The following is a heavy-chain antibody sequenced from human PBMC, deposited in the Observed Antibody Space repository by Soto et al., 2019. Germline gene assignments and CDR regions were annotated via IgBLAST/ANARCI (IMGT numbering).Heavy chain of an antibody. Sequence: QVQLVQSGAEVKKPGSSVKVSCKASGGTFSSYAISWVRQAPGQGLEWMGGIIPIFGTANYAQKFQGRVTITADESTSTAYMELSSLRSEDTAVYYCARDGGEQGIQLGSWNWFDPWGQGTLVTVSS. V-gene: IGHV1-69*01. D-gene: IGHD5-18*01. CDR2: IIPIFGTA. J-gene: IGHJ5*02. CDR1: GGTFSSYA. CDR3: ARDGGEQGIQLGSWNWFDP.